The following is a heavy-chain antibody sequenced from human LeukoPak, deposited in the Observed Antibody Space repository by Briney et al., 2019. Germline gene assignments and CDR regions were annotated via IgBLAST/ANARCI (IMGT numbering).Heavy chain of an antibody. CDR3: ARVVQLERLVYFDY. V-gene: IGHV1-69*05. Sequence: SVKVSCKASGGTFSSYAISWVRQAPGQGLEWMGGIIPIFGTANYAQKFQGRVTITTDESTSTAYMELSSLRSEDTAVYYCARVVQLERLVYFDYWGQGTLVTVSS. CDR2: IIPIFGTA. J-gene: IGHJ4*02. CDR1: GGTFSSYA. D-gene: IGHD1-1*01.